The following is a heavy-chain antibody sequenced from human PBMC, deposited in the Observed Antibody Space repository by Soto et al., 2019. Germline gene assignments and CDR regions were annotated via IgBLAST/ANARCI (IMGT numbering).Heavy chain of an antibody. CDR2: ISASGGST. D-gene: IGHD4-17*01. V-gene: IGHV3-23*01. J-gene: IGHJ4*02. CDR1: GVIFNNYA. Sequence: VSLRDPYTASGVIFNNYAGHCVRQAPGEGLQGVAGISASGGSTYYADSVKGRFIISRDTSKNTMFLQMNSLRAADTAIYYCAKVPLRPFYFDYPALGTLVT. CDR3: AKVPLRPFYFDY.